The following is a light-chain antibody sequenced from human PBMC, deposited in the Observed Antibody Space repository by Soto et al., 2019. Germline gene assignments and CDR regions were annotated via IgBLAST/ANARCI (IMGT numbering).Light chain of an antibody. J-gene: IGKJ1*01. Sequence: DLLLLQSPASLSASVGEIVTITCRASQTIDSWLAWYQQRPGKPPNLLIYKASTLASGVPSRFSGSGSGTEFTLTINSLQPDDFATYYCQQYHSYSGTFGQGTKV. CDR2: KAS. CDR1: QTIDSW. V-gene: IGKV1-5*03. CDR3: QQYHSYSGT.